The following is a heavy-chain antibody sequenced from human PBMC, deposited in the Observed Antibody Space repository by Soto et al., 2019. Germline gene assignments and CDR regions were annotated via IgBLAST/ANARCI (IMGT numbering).Heavy chain of an antibody. V-gene: IGHV5-51*01. Sequence: GASLKISCKGSGYSFTSYWIGWVRQMPGKGLEWMGIIYPGDSDTRYSPSFQGQVTISADKSISTAYLQWSSLKASDTAMYYCARRQGDFWSGYYSGFDPWGQGTLVTVSS. D-gene: IGHD3-3*01. J-gene: IGHJ5*02. CDR1: GYSFTSYW. CDR3: ARRQGDFWSGYYSGFDP. CDR2: IYPGDSDT.